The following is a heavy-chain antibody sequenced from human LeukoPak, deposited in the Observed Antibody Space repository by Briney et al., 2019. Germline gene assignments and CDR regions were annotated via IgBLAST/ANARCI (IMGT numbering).Heavy chain of an antibody. D-gene: IGHD1-26*01. CDR1: GFTFSTNS. V-gene: IGHV3-7*01. J-gene: IGHJ4*02. CDR3: ASWEASTNY. Sequence: GGSLRLSCAASGFTFSTNSMNWVRQAPGKGLEWVATIKPDGRDKYYVDSVKGRFTMSRDNGKNSVYLQMNSLRAEDTAVYYCASWEASTNYWGQGTLVTVSS. CDR2: IKPDGRDK.